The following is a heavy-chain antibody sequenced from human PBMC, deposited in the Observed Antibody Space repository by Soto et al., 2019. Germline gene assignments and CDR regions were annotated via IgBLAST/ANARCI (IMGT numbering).Heavy chain of an antibody. CDR2: INHSGST. Sequence: SETLSLTCAVYGGSFSGYYWSWIRQPPGKGLEWIGEINHSGSTNYNPSLKSRVTISVDTSKNQFSLKLSSVTAADTAVYYCARGQNIVVVVAATGATDYYYYMDVWGKGTTVTVYS. V-gene: IGHV4-34*01. J-gene: IGHJ6*03. D-gene: IGHD2-15*01. CDR3: ARGQNIVVVVAATGATDYYYYMDV. CDR1: GGSFSGYY.